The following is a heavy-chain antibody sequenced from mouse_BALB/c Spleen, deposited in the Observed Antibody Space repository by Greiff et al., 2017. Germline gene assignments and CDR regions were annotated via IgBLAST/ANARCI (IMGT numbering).Heavy chain of an antibody. D-gene: IGHD1-1*01. CDR1: GYTFTSYW. Sequence: QVQLQQPGAELVKPGASVKLSCKASGYTFTSYWMHWVKQRPGQGLEWIGEINPSNGRTNYNEKFKSKATLTVDKSSSTAYMQLSSLTSEDSAVYYCARYATVVATDDWGQGTTLTVSS. CDR3: ARYATVVATDD. J-gene: IGHJ2*01. V-gene: IGHV1S81*02. CDR2: INPSNGRT.